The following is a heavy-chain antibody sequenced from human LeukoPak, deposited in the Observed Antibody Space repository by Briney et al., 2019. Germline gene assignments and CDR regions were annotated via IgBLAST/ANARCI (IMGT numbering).Heavy chain of an antibody. CDR1: GGSISSGSYY. CDR2: IYTSGST. Sequence: SQTLSLTCTVSGGSISSGSYYWIWIRQPAGKGLEWIGRIYTSGSTNYNPSLKSRVTISVDTSKNQSSLKLSSVTAADTAVYYCASTSPLIASTGMGDGFDIWGQGTMVTVSS. J-gene: IGHJ3*02. D-gene: IGHD2-8*02. CDR3: ASTSPLIASTGMGDGFDI. V-gene: IGHV4-61*02.